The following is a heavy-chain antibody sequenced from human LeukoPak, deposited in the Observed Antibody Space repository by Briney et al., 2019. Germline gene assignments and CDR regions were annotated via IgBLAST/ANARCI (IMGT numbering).Heavy chain of an antibody. J-gene: IGHJ3*02. CDR3: AKDSGGSGRNNAFVI. Sequence: PGRSLRLSCAASGFTFDDYAMHWVRQAPGKGLEWVSVISWNSGSIGYADSVKGRFTISRDNAKNSLYLQMNSLRAEDTALYYCAKDSGGSGRNNAFVIWGQGTMVTVSS. V-gene: IGHV3-9*01. CDR1: GFTFDDYA. D-gene: IGHD3-10*01. CDR2: ISWNSGSI.